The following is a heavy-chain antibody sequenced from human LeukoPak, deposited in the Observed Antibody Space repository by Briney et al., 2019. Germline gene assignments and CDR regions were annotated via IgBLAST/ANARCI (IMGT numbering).Heavy chain of an antibody. D-gene: IGHD3-22*01. CDR2: ISGSGGST. CDR3: ARYRPYDSSGYYEYAFDI. CDR1: GFTFSSYA. V-gene: IGHV3-23*01. Sequence: GGSLRLSCAASGFTFSSYAMSWVRQAPGKGLEWVSAISGSGGSTYYADSVKGRFTISRDNSKNTLYLQMNSLRAEDTAVYYCARYRPYDSSGYYEYAFDIWGQGTMVTVSS. J-gene: IGHJ3*02.